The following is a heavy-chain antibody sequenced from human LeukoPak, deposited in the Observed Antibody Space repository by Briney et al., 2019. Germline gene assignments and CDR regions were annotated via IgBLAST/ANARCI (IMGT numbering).Heavy chain of an antibody. J-gene: IGHJ4*02. Sequence: GGSLRLSCAASGFTFSSYSMNWVRQAPGKGLDWVAYIRYDGINEYYADSVKGRFTISRDPSKNTLFLQMNSLRPEDTAVYYCSKDRGVFGVAYSLDYWGQGTLVTVSS. V-gene: IGHV3-30*02. CDR3: SKDRGVFGVAYSLDY. CDR2: IRYDGINE. D-gene: IGHD3-3*01. CDR1: GFTFSSYS.